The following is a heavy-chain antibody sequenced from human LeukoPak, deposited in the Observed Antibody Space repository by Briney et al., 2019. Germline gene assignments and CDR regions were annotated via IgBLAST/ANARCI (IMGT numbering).Heavy chain of an antibody. J-gene: IGHJ4*02. D-gene: IGHD3-22*01. V-gene: IGHV4-30-4*01. Sequence: SETPSLTCTVPGGSISSGDYYWSWVRQPPGKGLEWIGYIYYSGSTYYNPPRKSRVTISVDTSKNQFSLKLSSVTAEDTAVYYCARAGYDSSGYYPHWGQGTLVSVST. CDR2: IYYSGST. CDR3: ARAGYDSSGYYPH. CDR1: GGSISSGDYY.